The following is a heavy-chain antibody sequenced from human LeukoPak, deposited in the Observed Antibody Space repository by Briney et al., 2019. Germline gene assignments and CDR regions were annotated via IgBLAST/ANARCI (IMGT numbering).Heavy chain of an antibody. Sequence: SETLSLTCTVSGGSISSYYWSWIRQPAGKGLEWIGRIYTSGSTNYNPSLKSRVTMSVDTSKNQFSLKLSSVTAADTAVYYCARAGSTLSGEISYYDFWSGYYTGWYYFDYWGQGTLVTVFS. CDR1: GGSISSYY. CDR3: ARAGSTLSGEISYYDFWSGYYTGWYYFDY. V-gene: IGHV4-4*07. D-gene: IGHD3-3*01. CDR2: IYTSGST. J-gene: IGHJ4*02.